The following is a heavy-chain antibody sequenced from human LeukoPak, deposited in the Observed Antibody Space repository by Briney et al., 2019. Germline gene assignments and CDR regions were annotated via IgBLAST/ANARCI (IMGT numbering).Heavy chain of an antibody. CDR2: VNQGGGA. V-gene: IGHV4-34*01. J-gene: IGHJ2*01. CDR1: GGSFSGYY. D-gene: IGHD4-17*01. Sequence: AETLSLTCAVYGGSFSGYYWSWIRQPPGKGLEWLGEVNQGGGANYNPSLKSRVTMSVDTSKNHFSLELSSVTAEDTAIYYCARANAVTTVLFDIWGRGTLVTVSS. CDR3: ARANAVTTVLFDI.